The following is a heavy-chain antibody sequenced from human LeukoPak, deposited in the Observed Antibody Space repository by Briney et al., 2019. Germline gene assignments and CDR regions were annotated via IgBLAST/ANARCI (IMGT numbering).Heavy chain of an antibody. D-gene: IGHD6-19*01. V-gene: IGHV3-11*01. CDR3: ARSTISSGWYRDYYYGMDV. J-gene: IGHJ6*02. Sequence: PGGSLRLSCAASGFTFSDYYMSWIRQAPGKGLEWVSYISSSGSTIYYADSVTGRFTISRDNAKNSLYLQMNSLRAEDTAVYYCARSTISSGWYRDYYYGMDVWGQGTTVTVSS. CDR2: ISSSGSTI. CDR1: GFTFSDYY.